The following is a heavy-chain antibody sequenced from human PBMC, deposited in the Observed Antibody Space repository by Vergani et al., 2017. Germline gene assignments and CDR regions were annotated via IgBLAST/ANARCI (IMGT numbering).Heavy chain of an antibody. J-gene: IGHJ3*02. D-gene: IGHD1-26*01. Sequence: EVQLVESGGGLVQPGGSLRLSCAASGFTFSSYWMHWVRQVPGKALVWVSRLNSDGSSTNYADSVKGRFTISRDNAKNTLYLQMNSLRAEDTAVYYCAKAGESGSYLDAFDIWGQGTMVTVSS. CDR3: AKAGESGSYLDAFDI. CDR1: GFTFSSYW. V-gene: IGHV3-74*01. CDR2: LNSDGSST.